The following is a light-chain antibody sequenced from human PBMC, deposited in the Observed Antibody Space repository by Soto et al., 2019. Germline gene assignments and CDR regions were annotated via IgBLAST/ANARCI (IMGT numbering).Light chain of an antibody. CDR2: WAS. V-gene: IGKV4-1*01. CDR3: QQYYSTPPGYT. Sequence: DIVMTQSPDSLAMSLGERATINCKSSQSVLYSSNNKNYLAWYQQKPGQPPKLLIYWASTRELGVPDRFSGSGSGTDFTFTISSLQAEDVAVYDCQQYYSTPPGYTFGQGTKLEIK. J-gene: IGKJ2*01. CDR1: QSVLYSSNNKNY.